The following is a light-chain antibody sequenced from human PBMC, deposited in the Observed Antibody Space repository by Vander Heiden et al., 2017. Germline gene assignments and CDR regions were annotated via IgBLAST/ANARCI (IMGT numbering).Light chain of an antibody. CDR2: ATS. CDR1: QNISNY. Sequence: DIQMTQSPSSLSASVGDRVTITCRASQNISNYLNWYQQEAGRAPKLLIYATSNLINGVPSRFSGRGSGTDFTLTISCLQPEDFASYYCQQSDSTPRTFGQGTKVDIK. J-gene: IGKJ1*01. CDR3: QQSDSTPRT. V-gene: IGKV1-39*01.